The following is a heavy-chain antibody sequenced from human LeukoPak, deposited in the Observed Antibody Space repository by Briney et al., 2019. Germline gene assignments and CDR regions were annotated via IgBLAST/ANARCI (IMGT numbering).Heavy chain of an antibody. V-gene: IGHV5-51*01. Sequence: GESLKISCKGSGYSFTSYWIGWVRQLPGKGLEWMGIIYPGDSHITYSPSFQGQVTISADKSISTAYLQWSSLKASDTAMYFCARQDYSSNWGLGYWGQGTLVTVSS. J-gene: IGHJ4*02. CDR3: ARQDYSSNWGLGY. D-gene: IGHD6-13*01. CDR2: IYPGDSHI. CDR1: GYSFTSYW.